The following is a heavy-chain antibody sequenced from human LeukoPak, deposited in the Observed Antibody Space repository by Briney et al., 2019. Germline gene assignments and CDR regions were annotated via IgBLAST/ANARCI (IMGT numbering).Heavy chain of an antibody. Sequence: SETLSLTCTVTGGSISSGSYYWSWIRQPAGKGLEWIGRIYTSGSTNYNPSLKSRVTISVDTSKNQFSLKLSSVTAADTAVYYCARGLYGDYGDYWGQGTLVTVSS. CDR3: ARGLYGDYGDY. CDR2: IYTSGST. V-gene: IGHV4-61*02. D-gene: IGHD4-17*01. CDR1: GGSISSGSYY. J-gene: IGHJ4*02.